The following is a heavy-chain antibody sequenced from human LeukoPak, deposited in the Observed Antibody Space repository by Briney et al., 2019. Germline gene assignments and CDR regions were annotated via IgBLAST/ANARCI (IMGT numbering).Heavy chain of an antibody. CDR2: IYTSGST. V-gene: IGHV4-4*07. D-gene: IGHD4-17*01. CDR3: AREGYDYGDYKWRSGRDAFDI. Sequence: SETLSLTCTVSGGSISSYYWSWIRQPAGKGLEWIGRIYTSGSTNYNPSLKSRVTMSVDTSKNQFSLKLSSVTAADTAVYYCAREGYDYGDYKWRSGRDAFDIWGQGTMVTVSS. J-gene: IGHJ3*02. CDR1: GGSISSYY.